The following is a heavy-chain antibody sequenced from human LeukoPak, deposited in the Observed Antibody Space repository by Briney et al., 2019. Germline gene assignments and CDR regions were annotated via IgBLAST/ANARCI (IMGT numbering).Heavy chain of an antibody. V-gene: IGHV4-31*03. J-gene: IGHJ6*04. CDR2: IYYSGST. CDR1: GGSISSGGYY. Sequence: SQTLSLTCTVSGGSISSGGYYWSWIRQHPGKGLEWIGYIYYSGSTYYNPSLKSRVTISVDTSKNQFSLKLSSVTAADTAVYYCAAWGWSGATYYYYGMDVWGKGTTVTVSS. CDR3: AAWGWSGATYYYYGMDV. D-gene: IGHD3-10*01.